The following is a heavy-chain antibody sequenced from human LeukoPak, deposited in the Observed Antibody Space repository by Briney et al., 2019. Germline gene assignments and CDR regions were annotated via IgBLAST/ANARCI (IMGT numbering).Heavy chain of an antibody. CDR1: GGSISSYY. CDR3: AGLAVAGTEAGDY. V-gene: IGHV4-59*08. J-gene: IGHJ4*02. CDR2: IYYSGST. Sequence: SETLSLACTVSGGSISSYYWSWIRQPPGKGLEWIGHIYYSGSTNYNPSLKSRVTISVDTSKNQFSLKLSSVTAADTAVYYCAGLAVAGTEAGDYWGQGTLVTVSS. D-gene: IGHD6-19*01.